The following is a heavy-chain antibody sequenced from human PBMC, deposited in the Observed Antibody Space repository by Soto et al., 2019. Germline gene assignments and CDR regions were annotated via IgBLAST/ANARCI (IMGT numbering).Heavy chain of an antibody. J-gene: IGHJ6*02. D-gene: IGHD1-26*01. CDR3: ARAHSGSYPTTNYYYYGMDV. CDR2: INHSGST. V-gene: IGHV4-34*01. Sequence: SETLSLTCGVYGGSFSGYYWSWIRQPPGKGLEWIGEINHSGSTNYNPSLKSRVTISVDTSKNQFSLKLSSVTAADTAVYYCARAHSGSYPTTNYYYYGMDVWGQGTTVT. CDR1: GGSFSGYY.